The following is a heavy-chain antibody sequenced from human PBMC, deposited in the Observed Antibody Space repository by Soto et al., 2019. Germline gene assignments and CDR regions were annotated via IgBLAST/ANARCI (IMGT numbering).Heavy chain of an antibody. J-gene: IGHJ2*01. V-gene: IGHV3-23*01. CDR2: ISGSGIST. Sequence: GGSLRLSCAASGFNFRSYAMSWVRQAPGKGLEWVSGISGSGISTHYADSVKGRFTVSRDNSKNTLYLQMNSLRAEDTAVYNCAKEPVGPDWYFDLWGRGTLVTVSS. CDR3: AKEPVGPDWYFDL. CDR1: GFNFRSYA.